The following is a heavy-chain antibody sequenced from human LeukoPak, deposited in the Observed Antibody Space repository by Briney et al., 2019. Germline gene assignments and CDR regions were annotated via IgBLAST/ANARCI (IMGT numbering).Heavy chain of an antibody. CDR1: GGSISSSSYY. J-gene: IGHJ4*02. CDR3: ARGSTNYYGSGSYYKSHRGIDY. Sequence: SETLSLTCTVSGGSISSSSYYWGWIRQPPGKGLEWIGSIYYSGSTYYNPSLKSRVTISVDTSKNQFSLKLRSVTAADTAVYYCARGSTNYYGSGSYYKSHRGIDYWGQGTLVTVSS. D-gene: IGHD3-10*01. V-gene: IGHV4-39*07. CDR2: IYYSGST.